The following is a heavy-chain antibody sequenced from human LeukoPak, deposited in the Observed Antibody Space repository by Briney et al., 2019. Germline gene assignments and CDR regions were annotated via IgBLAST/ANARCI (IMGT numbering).Heavy chain of an antibody. Sequence: SETLSLTCTVSGGSINSFYWSWIRQPPGKGLEWIGSVFHTGSTYYNPSLKSRVTISMDTSKNQFSLRLSSVTAADTAVYYCARAQPDTHDTFDIWGQGTMVTASS. CDR1: GGSINSFY. V-gene: IGHV4-59*01. D-gene: IGHD1-14*01. CDR3: ARAQPDTHDTFDI. CDR2: VFHTGST. J-gene: IGHJ3*02.